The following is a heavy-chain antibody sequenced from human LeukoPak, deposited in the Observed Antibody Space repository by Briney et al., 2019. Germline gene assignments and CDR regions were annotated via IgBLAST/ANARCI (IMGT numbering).Heavy chain of an antibody. CDR3: ARGYDILTGYYNFDY. Sequence: SETLSLTCTVSGGSISSSSYYWSWIRQPPGKGLEWIGYIYYSGSTNYNPSLKSRVTISVDTSKNQFSLKLSSVTAADTAVYYCARGYDILTGYYNFDYWGQGTLVAVSS. CDR2: IYYSGST. CDR1: GGSISSSSYY. J-gene: IGHJ4*02. D-gene: IGHD3-9*01. V-gene: IGHV4-61*05.